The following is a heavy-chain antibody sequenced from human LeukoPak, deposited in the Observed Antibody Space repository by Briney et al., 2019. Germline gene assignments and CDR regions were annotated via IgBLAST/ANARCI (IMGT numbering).Heavy chain of an antibody. J-gene: IGHJ4*02. CDR3: AKERLRYCSGGSCYYFDY. V-gene: IGHV3-23*01. CDR2: MTGDGAKT. CDR1: GFTFSSYS. Sequence: PGGSLRLSCAASGFTFSSYSMNWVRQAPGKGLEWVSAMTGDGAKTYYADSMKGRFTISRDNSKNTLYLQINSLGAEDTAVYYCAKERLRYCSGGSCYYFDYWGQGTLVTVSS. D-gene: IGHD2-15*01.